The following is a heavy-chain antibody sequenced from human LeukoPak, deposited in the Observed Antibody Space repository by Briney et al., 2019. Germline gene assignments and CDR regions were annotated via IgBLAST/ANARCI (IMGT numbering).Heavy chain of an antibody. CDR2: INPSGGST. CDR3: ARPPAEGYYFDY. J-gene: IGHJ4*02. CDR1: GYTFTSYY. D-gene: IGHD3-22*01. V-gene: IGHV1-46*01. Sequence: ASVKVSCKASGYTFTSYYMHWVRQAPGQGPEWMGIINPSGGSTSYAQKFQGRVTMTRDMSTSTVYMELSSLRSEDTAVYYCARPPAEGYYFDYWGQGTLVTVSS.